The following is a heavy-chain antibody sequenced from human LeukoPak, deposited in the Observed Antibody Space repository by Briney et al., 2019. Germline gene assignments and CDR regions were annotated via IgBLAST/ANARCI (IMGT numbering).Heavy chain of an antibody. CDR2: ISAYNGNT. V-gene: IGHV1-18*01. D-gene: IGHD6-6*01. Sequence: ASVKVSCKASGYTFTSYDINWVRQATGQGLEWMGWISAYNGNTNYAQKLQGRVTMTTDTSTSTAYMELRSLRSDDTAVYYCAREEGIAARFYGMDVWGQGTTVTVSS. J-gene: IGHJ6*02. CDR1: GYTFTSYD. CDR3: AREEGIAARFYGMDV.